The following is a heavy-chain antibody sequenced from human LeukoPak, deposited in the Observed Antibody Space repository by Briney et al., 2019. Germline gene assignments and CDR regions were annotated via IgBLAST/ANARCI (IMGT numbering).Heavy chain of an antibody. CDR2: IHYDGSNK. CDR3: AKGDKMAIWRRTYTLFDS. J-gene: IGHJ5*01. D-gene: IGHD5-24*01. V-gene: IGHV3-30*02. Sequence: GGSLRLSCAASGFTFRSYGMHWVRQAPGKGLAWVTFIHYDGSNKYYADSVKGRFTISRDNSKNTLYLQMNSLRAEDTAVYYCAKGDKMAIWRRTYTLFDSWGQGTLVTVSS. CDR1: GFTFRSYG.